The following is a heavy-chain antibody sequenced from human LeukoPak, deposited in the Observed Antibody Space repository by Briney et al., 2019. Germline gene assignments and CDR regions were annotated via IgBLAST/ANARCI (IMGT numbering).Heavy chain of an antibody. D-gene: IGHD5-24*01. V-gene: IGHV6-1*01. Sequence: SQTLSLTCAISGDSVSADSATWNWIRQSLSRGLEWLGRTYYRSNRSKWSSDYALSVNSRITISPDTSKNDFSLQLNSVTPEDTAVYYCTRANYRAFDIWGQGTMVTVSS. CDR1: GDSVSADSAT. CDR3: TRANYRAFDI. CDR2: TYYRSNRSKWSS. J-gene: IGHJ3*02.